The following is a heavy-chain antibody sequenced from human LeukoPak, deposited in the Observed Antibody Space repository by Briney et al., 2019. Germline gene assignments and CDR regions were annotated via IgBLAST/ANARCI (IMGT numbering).Heavy chain of an antibody. CDR2: MNPGTGDT. J-gene: IGHJ4*02. D-gene: IGHD1-1*01. Sequence: ASVRVSCKASAYTFDNYYIHWVRQAPGQGLEWMGWMNPGTGDTNYAHNLQGRVTMTRDTSLDTAYLDLTRLTPDDTALYYCAREAWNAFDHWGQGTLVTVS. CDR3: AREAWNAFDH. CDR1: AYTFDNYY. V-gene: IGHV1-2*02.